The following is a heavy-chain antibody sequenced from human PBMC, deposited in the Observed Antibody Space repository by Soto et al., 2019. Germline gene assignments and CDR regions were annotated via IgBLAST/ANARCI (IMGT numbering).Heavy chain of an antibody. D-gene: IGHD3-10*01. Sequence: QVQLQESGPGLVKPSQTLSLTCTVSGGSISSVDYYWSWIRQPPGRGLEWIGYTYYSGSTYYNPSLKSRVTIAVDTCKNQFSLKLSSVTAADAAVYYCARVVVRGGGYHFDYWGQGTLVTVSS. CDR2: TYYSGST. J-gene: IGHJ4*02. V-gene: IGHV4-30-4*01. CDR3: ARVVVRGGGYHFDY. CDR1: GGSISSVDYY.